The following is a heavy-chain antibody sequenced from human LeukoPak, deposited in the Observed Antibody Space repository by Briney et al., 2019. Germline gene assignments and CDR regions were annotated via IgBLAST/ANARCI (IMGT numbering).Heavy chain of an antibody. D-gene: IGHD3-22*01. CDR2: ISGSGGST. Sequence: PGGSLRLSCAASGFTFSSYSMNWVRQPPGKGLEWVSVISGSGGSTYYADSVKGRFTISRDNSKNTLYLQMNSLRAEDTAVYYCAKARVGYYDSSVPHYFDYWGQGTLVTVSS. V-gene: IGHV3-23*01. J-gene: IGHJ4*02. CDR3: AKARVGYYDSSVPHYFDY. CDR1: GFTFSSYS.